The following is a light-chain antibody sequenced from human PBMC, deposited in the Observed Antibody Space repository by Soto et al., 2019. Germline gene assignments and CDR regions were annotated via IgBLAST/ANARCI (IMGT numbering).Light chain of an antibody. CDR1: QTVRNNY. V-gene: IGKV3-20*01. Sequence: EFVLTQSPGTLSLSPGERATLSRRASQTVRNNYLAWYQQKPGQAPRLLIYDASSRATGIPDRFSGGGSGTDFTLPISRLEPEDFAVYYRQQFSSYPLTFGGGTKVDIK. CDR3: QQFSSYPLT. CDR2: DAS. J-gene: IGKJ4*01.